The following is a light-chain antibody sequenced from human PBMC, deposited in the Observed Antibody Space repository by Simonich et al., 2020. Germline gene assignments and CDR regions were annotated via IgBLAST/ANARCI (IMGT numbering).Light chain of an antibody. Sequence: QSALTQPASVSGSPGQSIPISCTGTSSDVGGYNYVSWYQQHPGKAPKLMIYAVSNRPSGVSNRFSGSKSGNTASLTISGLQAEDEADYYCSSYTSSSTWVFGGGTKLTVL. J-gene: IGLJ3*02. CDR3: SSYTSSSTWV. CDR1: SSDVGGYNY. CDR2: AVS. V-gene: IGLV2-14*03.